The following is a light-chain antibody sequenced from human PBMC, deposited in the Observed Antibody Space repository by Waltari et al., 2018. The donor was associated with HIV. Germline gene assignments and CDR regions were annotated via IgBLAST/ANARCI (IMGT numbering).Light chain of an antibody. CDR3: QTWGTLNLV. Sequence: QLVLTQSPSASASLGASVKLTCTLSSGHSSYAIAWHQQQPEKGPRYLMKFNSDGSHSKGAGIPVRFSGSSSGAERYLTISSLQSEDEADYYCQTWGTLNLVFGGGTKLTVL. CDR2: FNSDGSH. V-gene: IGLV4-69*01. CDR1: SGHSSYA. J-gene: IGLJ3*02.